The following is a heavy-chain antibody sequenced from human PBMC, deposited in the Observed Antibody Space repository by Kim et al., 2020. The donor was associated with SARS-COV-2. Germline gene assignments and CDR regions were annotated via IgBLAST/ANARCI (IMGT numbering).Heavy chain of an antibody. D-gene: IGHD2-8*01. J-gene: IGHJ4*02. CDR2: IFKTGIT. CDR3: ARVLYGGYGGNYFDY. Sequence: SETLSLTCTVSGGSISSGNLYWNWIRQPAGKGLEWIGRIFKTGITNYNPSLKSRGTISVDTSKNQFSLKLNSVTAADTAVYYCARVLYGGYGGNYFDYWGQGILVTVSS. CDR1: GGSISSGNLY. V-gene: IGHV4-61*02.